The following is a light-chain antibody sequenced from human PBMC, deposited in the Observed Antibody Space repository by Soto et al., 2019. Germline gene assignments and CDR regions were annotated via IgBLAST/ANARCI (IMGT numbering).Light chain of an antibody. V-gene: IGLV2-8*01. J-gene: IGLJ2*01. CDR3: AAWDDSLSGVL. CDR1: SSDIGAYIY. Sequence: QSALTQPPSASGSPGQSVTISCTGTSSDIGAYIYVSWYQQHPGKAPKLMISEVSRRPSGVPERFSGSKSGNTASLVISGLRSEDEADYYCAAWDDSLSGVLFGGGTKLTVL. CDR2: EVS.